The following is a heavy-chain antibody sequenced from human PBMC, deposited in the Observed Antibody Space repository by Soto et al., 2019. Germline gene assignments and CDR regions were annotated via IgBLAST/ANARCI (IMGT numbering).Heavy chain of an antibody. J-gene: IGHJ5*02. CDR3: ARGEDTGSNWFDP. CDR1: GYTFTSYG. CDR2: ISAYNGNT. Sequence: QVQLVQSGAEVKKPGASVKVSCKASGYTFTSYGISWVRQAPGQGLEWMGWISAYNGNTNYAQKLQGRVTMTTDTSTSTADMRRRRLRSDDTAVDYCARGEDTGSNWFDPWGQGTLVTVSS. D-gene: IGHD5-18*01. V-gene: IGHV1-18*01.